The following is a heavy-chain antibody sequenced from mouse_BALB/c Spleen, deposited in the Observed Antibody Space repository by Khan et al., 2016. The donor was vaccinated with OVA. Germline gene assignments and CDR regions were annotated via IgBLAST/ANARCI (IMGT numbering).Heavy chain of an antibody. CDR1: AFNFSDYY. CDR2: ISDGGKYI. CDR3: ARGLYGNPFAY. J-gene: IGHJ3*01. V-gene: IGHV5-4*02. Sequence: EVELVESGGGLVKPGGSLKLSCAASAFNFSDYYMYWVRQTPEKRLEWVATISDGGKYIYYIDSVKGRFTISRDDAKNILYLQMTSLKSEDTGMYYCARGLYGNPFAYWGQGTLVTVSA. D-gene: IGHD2-1*01.